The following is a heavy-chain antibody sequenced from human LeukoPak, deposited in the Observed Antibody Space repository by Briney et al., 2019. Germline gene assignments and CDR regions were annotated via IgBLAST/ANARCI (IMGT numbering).Heavy chain of an antibody. D-gene: IGHD2-21*02. CDR2: ISSSGRST. V-gene: IGHV3-23*01. J-gene: IGHJ4*02. CDR1: GFTFSSFA. CDR3: AKRDRPCSGDCSAPYYFDY. Sequence: GGSLRLSCAASGFTFSSFAMSWVRQTPGKGLEWISSISSSGRSTYYADSVKGRFTISRDNSENTLYLQVSSLRAEDTAMYYCAKRDRPCSGDCSAPYYFDYWGQGALVTVSS.